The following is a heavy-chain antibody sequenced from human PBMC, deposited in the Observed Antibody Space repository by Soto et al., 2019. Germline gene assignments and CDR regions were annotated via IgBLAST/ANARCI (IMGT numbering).Heavy chain of an antibody. Sequence: QVQLVQSGAEVQKTGSSVKVSCKTSGGTFSTFGISWVRQAPGQGLEWMGGIIPFFGTAEYSQKFEDRITITADESTHTVYMDLRSLTSEDTAIYYCARTAPMDAGDKYYYDFWGQGALVTVSS. CDR2: IIPFFGTA. CDR1: GGTFSTFG. CDR3: ARTAPMDAGDKYYYDF. D-gene: IGHD3-16*01. J-gene: IGHJ4*02. V-gene: IGHV1-69*01.